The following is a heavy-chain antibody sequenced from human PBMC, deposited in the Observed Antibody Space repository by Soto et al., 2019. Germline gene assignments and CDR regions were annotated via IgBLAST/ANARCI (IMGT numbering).Heavy chain of an antibody. J-gene: IGHJ3*02. CDR1: GHTFTSYG. Sequence: GASVKVSCKASGHTFTSYGISWVRQAPGQGLEWMGWISAYNGNTNYAQKLQGRVTMTTDTSTSTAYMELRSLRSDDTAVYYCARREVAATRGAFDIWGQGTMVTVSS. V-gene: IGHV1-18*04. D-gene: IGHD2-15*01. CDR3: ARREVAATRGAFDI. CDR2: ISAYNGNT.